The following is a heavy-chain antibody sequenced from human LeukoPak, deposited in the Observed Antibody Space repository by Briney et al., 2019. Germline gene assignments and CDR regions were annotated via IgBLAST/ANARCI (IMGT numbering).Heavy chain of an antibody. Sequence: ASVKVSCKASGGTFSSYGISWVRQAPGQGLEWMGWISAYNGNTNYAQKLQGRVTMTTDTSTSTAYMELRSLRSDDTAVYYCARDFFPPIAAAGSHPDYWGQGTLVTVSS. J-gene: IGHJ4*02. CDR2: ISAYNGNT. CDR1: GGTFSSYG. D-gene: IGHD6-13*01. CDR3: ARDFFPPIAAAGSHPDY. V-gene: IGHV1-18*01.